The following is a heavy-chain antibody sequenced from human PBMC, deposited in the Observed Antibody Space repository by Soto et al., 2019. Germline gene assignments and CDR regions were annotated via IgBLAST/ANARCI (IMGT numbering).Heavy chain of an antibody. J-gene: IGHJ4*02. CDR2: IIPLFDSA. Sequence: SVKVSCKSSGDTFSNYAISWVRQAPGQGLEWMGGIIPLFDSASYAQRSHDRVTITADKFTSTAYLQMNSLRVEDTALYYCAKGYCSYPKCSFDSWGQGTLVTVSS. CDR1: GDTFSNYA. D-gene: IGHD3-16*02. CDR3: AKGYCSYPKCSFDS. V-gene: IGHV1-69*06.